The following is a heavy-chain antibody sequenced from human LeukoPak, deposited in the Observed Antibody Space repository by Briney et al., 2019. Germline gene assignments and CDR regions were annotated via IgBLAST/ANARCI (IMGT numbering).Heavy chain of an antibody. Sequence: GGSLRLSCAASGFTFDDYAMHWVRQAPGKGLEWVSGISWNSGSIGYADSVKGRFTISRDNAKNSLYLQMNSLRAEDTAVYYCARGRPGYNMDVWGKGTTVTVSS. V-gene: IGHV3-9*01. CDR3: ARGRPGYNMDV. J-gene: IGHJ6*03. CDR1: GFTFDDYA. CDR2: ISWNSGSI.